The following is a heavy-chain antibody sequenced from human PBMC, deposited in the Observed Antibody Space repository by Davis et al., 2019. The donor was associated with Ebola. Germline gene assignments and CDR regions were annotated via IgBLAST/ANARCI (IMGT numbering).Heavy chain of an antibody. CDR2: IYPGDSDT. CDR3: ATQKSVWGPQLSD. J-gene: IGHJ4*02. D-gene: IGHD3-16*01. Sequence: SCTASGYSFTSYWIGWVRQMPGKGLEWVGIIYPGDSDTRYSPSFQGQVTISADKSISTAYLQWSSLKASDTAMYYCATQKSVWGPQLSDWGQGTLVTVSS. CDR1: GYSFTSYW. V-gene: IGHV5-51*01.